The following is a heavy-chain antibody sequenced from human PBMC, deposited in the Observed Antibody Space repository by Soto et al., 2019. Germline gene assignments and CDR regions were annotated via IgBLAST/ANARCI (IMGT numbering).Heavy chain of an antibody. CDR1: GFTFSSYA. J-gene: IGHJ6*02. Sequence: QVQVVESGGGVVQPGRSLRLSCAASGFTFSSYAMHWVRQAPGKGLEWVAVISYDGSNKYYADSVKGRFTISRDNSKNTLYLQMSSRRAEAAAVYYCAREAPDYNLSPGMDVWGQGTTVTVSS. D-gene: IGHD4-4*01. CDR2: ISYDGSNK. CDR3: AREAPDYNLSPGMDV. V-gene: IGHV3-30-3*01.